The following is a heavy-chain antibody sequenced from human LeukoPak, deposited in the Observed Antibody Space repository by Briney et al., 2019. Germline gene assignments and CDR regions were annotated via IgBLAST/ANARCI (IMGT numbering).Heavy chain of an antibody. CDR1: GFPFRTYW. D-gene: IGHD1-7*01. Sequence: GGSLRLSCAASGFPFRTYWMSWVRQAPGKGLEWVASINEDGSEKHSVDSVKGRFTVSRDNAENSLYLQMNSLRAEDTAVYYCGRPGTHWNYDYWGQGILVTISS. CDR3: GRPGTHWNYDY. V-gene: IGHV3-7*01. CDR2: INEDGSEK. J-gene: IGHJ4*02.